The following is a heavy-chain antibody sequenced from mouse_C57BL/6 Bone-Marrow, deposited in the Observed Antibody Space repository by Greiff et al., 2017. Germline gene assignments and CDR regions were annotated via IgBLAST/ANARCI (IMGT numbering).Heavy chain of an antibody. CDR1: GYSITSGYY. J-gene: IGHJ4*01. Sequence: EVKLVESGPGLVKPSQSLSLTCSVTGYSITSGYYWNWIRQFPGNKLEWMGYISYDGSNNYNQSLKNRTTITRETSKNQFFLKLNSVTTKDTATYYCAREVSPTTVVAYPYAMDYWGQGTAVTVSS. CDR2: ISYDGSN. V-gene: IGHV3-6*01. D-gene: IGHD1-1*01. CDR3: AREVSPTTVVAYPYAMDY.